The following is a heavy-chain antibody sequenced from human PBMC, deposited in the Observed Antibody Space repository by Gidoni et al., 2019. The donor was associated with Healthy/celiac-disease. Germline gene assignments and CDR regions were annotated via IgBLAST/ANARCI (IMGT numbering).Heavy chain of an antibody. J-gene: IGHJ4*02. CDR2: SSGSGGST. Sequence: EVQLLESGGGLVQHGGSLRLSCAASGFTFSSYAMSWFRQAQGKGLGWVAASSGSGGSTYYADSVKGRFTLSRDNSENTLYLQMNSLRAEDTAVYYCAKVAVAALFDYWGQGTLVTVSS. CDR1: GFTFSSYA. D-gene: IGHD6-19*01. V-gene: IGHV3-23*01. CDR3: AKVAVAALFDY.